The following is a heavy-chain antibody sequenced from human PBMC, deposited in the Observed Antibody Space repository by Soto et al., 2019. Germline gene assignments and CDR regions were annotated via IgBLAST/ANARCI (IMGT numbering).Heavy chain of an antibody. CDR1: GYTFTSYG. Sequence: ASVKVSCKASGYTFTSYGISWVRQAPGQGLEWMGWISAYNGNTNYAQKLQGRVTMTTDTSTSTAYMELRSLRSDDTAVYYCARDDAMYSYGSGWYFDYWGQGTLVTVSS. CDR2: ISAYNGNT. J-gene: IGHJ4*02. D-gene: IGHD6-19*01. CDR3: ARDDAMYSYGSGWYFDY. V-gene: IGHV1-18*01.